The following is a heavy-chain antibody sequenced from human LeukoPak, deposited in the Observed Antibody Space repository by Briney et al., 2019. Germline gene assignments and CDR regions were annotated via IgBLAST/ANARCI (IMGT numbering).Heavy chain of an antibody. Sequence: KPSETLSLTCTVSGGSISSYHWSWLRQPAGEGLEGIGRIDTSGNTNYKPPLKSRVTMSVDTSRKQFSLKLSSVTAADTAVYYCARVSSSWYQDWYFDLWGRGTLGTVSS. CDR2: IDTSGNT. J-gene: IGHJ2*01. CDR3: ARVSSSWYQDWYFDL. V-gene: IGHV4-4*07. D-gene: IGHD6-13*01. CDR1: GGSISSYH.